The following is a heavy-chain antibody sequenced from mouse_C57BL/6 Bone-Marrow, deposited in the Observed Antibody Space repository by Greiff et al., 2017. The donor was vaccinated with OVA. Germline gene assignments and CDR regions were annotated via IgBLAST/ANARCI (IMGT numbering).Heavy chain of an antibody. Sequence: VQLQQSGAELMKPGASVKLSCKATGYTFTGYWIEWVKQRPGHGLEWIGEILPGSGSTNYNEKFKGKATFTADTSSNTAYMQLSSLTTEDSAIDYCARSTLIYYGSSYFDYWGQGTTLTVSS. CDR2: ILPGSGST. CDR1: GYTFTGYW. CDR3: ARSTLIYYGSSYFDY. V-gene: IGHV1-9*01. J-gene: IGHJ2*01. D-gene: IGHD1-1*01.